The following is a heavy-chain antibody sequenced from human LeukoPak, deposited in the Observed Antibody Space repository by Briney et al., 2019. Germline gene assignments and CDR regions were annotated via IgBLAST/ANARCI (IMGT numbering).Heavy chain of an antibody. J-gene: IGHJ4*02. CDR1: GFTFSSYG. CDR3: AKDGRITIFSY. CDR2: ISYDGSNK. Sequence: PGRSLRLSCAASGFTFSSYGMHWVRQAPGKGLEWVAVISYDGSNKYYADSVKGRFTISRDNSKNTLYLQMNSLRAEDTAVYYCAKDGRITIFSYWGQGTLVTVSS. V-gene: IGHV3-30*18. D-gene: IGHD3-3*01.